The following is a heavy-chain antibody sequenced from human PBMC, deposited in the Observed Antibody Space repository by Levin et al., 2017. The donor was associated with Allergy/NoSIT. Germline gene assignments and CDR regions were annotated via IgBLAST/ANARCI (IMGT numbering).Heavy chain of an antibody. CDR3: ARKGTEGSSPVNWFDP. CDR2: INHSGST. V-gene: IGHV4-34*01. J-gene: IGHJ5*02. D-gene: IGHD6-6*01. Sequence: SETLSLTCAVYGGSFSGYYWSWIRQPPGKGLEWIGEINHSGSTNYNPSLKSRVTISVDTSKNQFSLKLSSVTAADTAVYYCARKGTEGSSPVNWFDPWGQGTLVTVSS. CDR1: GGSFSGYY.